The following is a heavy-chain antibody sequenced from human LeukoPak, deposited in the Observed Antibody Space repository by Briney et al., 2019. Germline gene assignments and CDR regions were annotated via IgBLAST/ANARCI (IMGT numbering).Heavy chain of an antibody. J-gene: IGHJ4*02. CDR2: ISSSSSTI. Sequence: GGSLRLSCAASGFTFSSYSMNWVRQAPGKGLEWVSYISSSSSTIYYADSVKGRFTISRDNAKNSLYLQMNSLRAEDTAVYYCARHEFSSSWSPWEYYFDYWGQGTLVTVSS. V-gene: IGHV3-48*01. CDR3: ARHEFSSSWSPWEYYFDY. CDR1: GFTFSSYS. D-gene: IGHD6-13*01.